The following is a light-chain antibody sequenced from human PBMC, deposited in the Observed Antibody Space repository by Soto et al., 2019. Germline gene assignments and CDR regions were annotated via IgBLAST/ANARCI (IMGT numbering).Light chain of an antibody. Sequence: DIQMTQSPSTLSASVGDRVTITCRASQSINSWLAWYQQKPGKAPKLLIYKASSLESGVPSRFSGSGSGTDFTLTISSLQPDDFATYYCQQYNSYSVTFGQGTKVEIK. V-gene: IGKV1-5*03. CDR2: KAS. J-gene: IGKJ1*01. CDR1: QSINSW. CDR3: QQYNSYSVT.